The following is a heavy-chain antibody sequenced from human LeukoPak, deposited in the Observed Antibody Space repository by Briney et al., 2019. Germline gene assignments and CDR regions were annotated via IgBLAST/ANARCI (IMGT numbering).Heavy chain of an antibody. CDR2: ISESASKT. V-gene: IGHV3-23*01. CDR1: GFTFAGYT. Sequence: GGSLRLSCAASGFTFAGYTMSWVRQAPGKGLEWVSTISESASKTYHADSVKGRFTISRDNSRNTVFLQMNSLRAEDTALYYCAKDTDSSGYYHAFDIWGQGTMVTVSS. D-gene: IGHD3-22*01. CDR3: AKDTDSSGYYHAFDI. J-gene: IGHJ3*02.